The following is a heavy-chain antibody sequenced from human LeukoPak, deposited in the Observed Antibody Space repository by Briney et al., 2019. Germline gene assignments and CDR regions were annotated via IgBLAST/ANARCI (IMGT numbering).Heavy chain of an antibody. Sequence: KPGGSLRLSCAASGFTFSSYSMKWVRQAPGKGLEWVSSISSSSSYIYYADSVKGRFTISRDNAKNSLYLQMNSLRAEDTAVYYCARVRGYSYGPNDYWGQGTLATVSS. CDR2: ISSSSSYI. V-gene: IGHV3-21*01. D-gene: IGHD5-18*01. CDR1: GFTFSSYS. CDR3: ARVRGYSYGPNDY. J-gene: IGHJ4*02.